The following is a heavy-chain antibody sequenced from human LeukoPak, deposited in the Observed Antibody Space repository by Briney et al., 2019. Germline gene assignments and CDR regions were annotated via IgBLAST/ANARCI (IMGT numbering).Heavy chain of an antibody. CDR1: GGSISSYY. CDR3: TRGSIAYYYMDV. D-gene: IGHD3-22*01. V-gene: IGHV4-59*01. Sequence: SETLSLTCTVSGGSISSYYWGWIRQPAGKGLEWIGYIYYSGSTNYNPSLKSRVTISVDTSKNQFSLKLSSVTAADTAVYYCTRGSIAYYYMDVWGKGTTVTISS. J-gene: IGHJ6*03. CDR2: IYYSGST.